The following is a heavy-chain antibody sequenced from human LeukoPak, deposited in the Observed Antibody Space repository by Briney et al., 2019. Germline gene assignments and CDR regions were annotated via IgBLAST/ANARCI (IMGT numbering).Heavy chain of an antibody. CDR3: ASAYYYDSSGATKYFQH. J-gene: IGHJ1*01. V-gene: IGHV4-59*01. CDR1: GGSISSYY. Sequence: SETLSLTCTVSGGSISSYYWSWIRQPPGKGLEWIGYIYYSGSTNYNPSLKSRVTLSVDTSKNQFSLKLSSVTAADTAVYYCASAYYYDSSGATKYFQHWGQGTLVTVSS. D-gene: IGHD3-22*01. CDR2: IYYSGST.